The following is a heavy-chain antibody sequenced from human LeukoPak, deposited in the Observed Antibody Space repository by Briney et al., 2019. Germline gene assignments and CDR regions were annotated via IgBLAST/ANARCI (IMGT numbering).Heavy chain of an antibody. Sequence: PSETLSLTCTVSGGSVSSGSYYWSWIRQPPGKGLEWIGYIYYSGSTNYNPSHKSRVTISVDTSKNQFSLKLSSVTAADTAVYYCARGPDTGYWGQGTLVTVSS. CDR3: ARGPDTGY. V-gene: IGHV4-61*01. CDR2: IYYSGST. D-gene: IGHD1-14*01. J-gene: IGHJ4*02. CDR1: GGSVSSGSYY.